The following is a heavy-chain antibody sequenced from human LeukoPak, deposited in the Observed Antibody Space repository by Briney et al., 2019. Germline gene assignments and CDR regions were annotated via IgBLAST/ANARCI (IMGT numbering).Heavy chain of an antibody. D-gene: IGHD2-15*01. CDR2: ITGSGGST. Sequence: PGGSLRLSCTASGFTFNLYAMTWVRQAPGKGLEWVSAITGSGGSTYYADSVKGRFTISRDNSKNTVYLQMNSLRVDDTAVYYCAKNYCSGGSCYVVYWAFDIWGQGTMVTVSS. J-gene: IGHJ3*02. CDR3: AKNYCSGGSCYVVYWAFDI. V-gene: IGHV3-23*01. CDR1: GFTFNLYA.